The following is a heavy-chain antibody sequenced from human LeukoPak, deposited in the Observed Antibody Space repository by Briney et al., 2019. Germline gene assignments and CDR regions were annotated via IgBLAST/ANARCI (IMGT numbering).Heavy chain of an antibody. CDR2: INHSGST. CDR1: GGSFSGYY. CDR3: ARGALITIFGVVIMGAQGPYFDY. J-gene: IGHJ4*02. D-gene: IGHD3-3*01. Sequence: PSETLSLTCAVYGGSFSGYYWSWIRQPPGKGLEGIGEINHSGSTNYNPSLKSRVTISVDTSKNQFSLKLSSVTAADTAVYYCARGALITIFGVVIMGAQGPYFDYWGQGTLVTVSS. V-gene: IGHV4-34*01.